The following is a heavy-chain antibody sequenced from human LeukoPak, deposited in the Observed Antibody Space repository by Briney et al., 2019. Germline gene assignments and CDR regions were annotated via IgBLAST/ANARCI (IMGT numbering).Heavy chain of an antibody. CDR3: AREFSHGSEKNYYYMDV. D-gene: IGHD5-18*01. Sequence: GGSLRLSCAASGFTFSSYAMSWVRQAPGKGLEWVSAISGSGGSTYYADSVKGRFTISRDNSKNSLYLQMNSLRAEDTAVYYCAREFSHGSEKNYYYMDVWGKGTTVTVSS. CDR2: ISGSGGST. J-gene: IGHJ6*03. CDR1: GFTFSSYA. V-gene: IGHV3-23*01.